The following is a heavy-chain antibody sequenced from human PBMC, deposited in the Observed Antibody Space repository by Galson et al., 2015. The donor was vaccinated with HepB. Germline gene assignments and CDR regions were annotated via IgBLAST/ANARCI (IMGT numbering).Heavy chain of an antibody. J-gene: IGHJ4*02. CDR2: ISYDGSNQ. CDR1: GFPFRSHG. CDR3: VRGSREAHY. Sequence: SLRLSCAASGFPFRSHGMHWVRQAPGKGLEWLALISYDGSNQYYTDSVKGRFTISRDNSKNTLYLEMNSLRTEDTALYYCVRGSREAHYWGQGTLVTVSS. V-gene: IGHV3-30*03. D-gene: IGHD1-26*01.